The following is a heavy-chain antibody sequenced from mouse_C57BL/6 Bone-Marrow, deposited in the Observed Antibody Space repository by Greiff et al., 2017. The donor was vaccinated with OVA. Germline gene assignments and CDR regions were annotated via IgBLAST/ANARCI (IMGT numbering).Heavy chain of an antibody. J-gene: IGHJ4*01. CDR1: GFSFNTYA. CDR2: IRSKSNNYAT. V-gene: IGHV10-1*01. D-gene: IGHD1-1*02. CDR3: VRQRVGAMDY. Sequence: EVKVVESGGGLVQPKGSLKLSCAASGFSFNTYAMNWVRQAPGKGLEWVARIRSKSNNYATYYADSVKDRFTISRDDSESMLYLQMNNLKTEDTAMYYGVRQRVGAMDYGGQGTSVTVSS.